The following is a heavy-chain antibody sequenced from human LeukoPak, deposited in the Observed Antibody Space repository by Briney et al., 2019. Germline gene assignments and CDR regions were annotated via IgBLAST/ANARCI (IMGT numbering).Heavy chain of an antibody. Sequence: PSQTLSLTCTVSGGSTSSGDYYWSWIRQPPGKGLEWIGYIYYSGSTYYNPSLKSRGTISVDTSKNQFSLKLSSVTAADTAVYYCARGPTYYDFWSGYYGSRKNDAFDIWGQGTMVTVSS. CDR3: ARGPTYYDFWSGYYGSRKNDAFDI. J-gene: IGHJ3*02. D-gene: IGHD3-3*01. CDR2: IYYSGST. V-gene: IGHV4-30-4*01. CDR1: GGSTSSGDYY.